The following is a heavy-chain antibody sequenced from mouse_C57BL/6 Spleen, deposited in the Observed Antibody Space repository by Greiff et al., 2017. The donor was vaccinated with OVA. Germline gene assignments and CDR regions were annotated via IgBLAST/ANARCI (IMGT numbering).Heavy chain of an antibody. CDR2: IDPSDSYT. V-gene: IGHV1-69*01. J-gene: IGHJ4*01. CDR1: GYTFTSYW. CDR3: ARGGDISYYALDY. Sequence: QVQLQQPGAELVMPGASVKLSCKASGYTFTSYWMHWVKQRPGQGLEWIGEIDPSDSYTNYNQKFKGKSTLTVDKSSSTAYMQLSSLTSEDSAVYNCARGGDISYYALDYWGQGTSETVSS.